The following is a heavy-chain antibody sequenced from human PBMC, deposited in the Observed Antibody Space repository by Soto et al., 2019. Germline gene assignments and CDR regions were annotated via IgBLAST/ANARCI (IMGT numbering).Heavy chain of an antibody. J-gene: IGHJ3*02. Sequence: PGGSLRLSCAASGFTFSDYYMSWIRQAPGKGLEWVSYISSSGSTIYYADSVKGRFTISRDNAKNSLYLQMNSLRAEDTAVYYCARDGSLRFLEWLPADDAFDIWGQGTMVTVSS. D-gene: IGHD3-3*01. CDR1: GFTFSDYY. V-gene: IGHV3-11*01. CDR3: ARDGSLRFLEWLPADDAFDI. CDR2: ISSSGSTI.